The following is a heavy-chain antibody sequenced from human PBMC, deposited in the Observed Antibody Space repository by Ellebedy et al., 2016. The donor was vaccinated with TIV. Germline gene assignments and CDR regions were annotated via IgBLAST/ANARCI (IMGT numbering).Heavy chain of an antibody. Sequence: PGGSLRLSCAASGFTFSSYAMSWVRQAPGKGLEWISGISDDGFSTYNADSVKGRFAVSRDNSKDTLFLQMNSLRAEDTAIYFCARDPVGVGPAFDVWGQGTMVTVSS. CDR1: GFTFSSYA. J-gene: IGHJ3*01. V-gene: IGHV3-23*01. CDR2: ISDDGFST. D-gene: IGHD4-23*01. CDR3: ARDPVGVGPAFDV.